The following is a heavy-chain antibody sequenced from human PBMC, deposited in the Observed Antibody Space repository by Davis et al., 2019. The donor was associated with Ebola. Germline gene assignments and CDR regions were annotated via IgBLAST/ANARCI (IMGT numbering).Heavy chain of an antibody. CDR2: ISYDGSNK. J-gene: IGHJ6*04. CDR3: ARDSFGYSYGGHYYGMDV. Sequence: GESLKISCAASGFTFSSYAMHWVRQAPGKGLEWVAVISYDGSNKYYADSVKGRFTISRDNSKNTLYLQMNSLRAEDTAVYYCARDSFGYSYGGHYYGMDVWGKGTTVTVSS. CDR1: GFTFSSYA. V-gene: IGHV3-30*04. D-gene: IGHD5-18*01.